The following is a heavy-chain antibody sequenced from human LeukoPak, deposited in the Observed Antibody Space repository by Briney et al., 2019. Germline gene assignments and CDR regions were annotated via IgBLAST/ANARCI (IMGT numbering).Heavy chain of an antibody. CDR1: GFTFSSYG. J-gene: IGHJ3*02. Sequence: GGSLRLSCAASGFTFSSYGMHWVRQAPGKGLEWVANIKQDGSEKYYVDSVKGRFTISRDNAKNSLYLQMNSLRAEDTAVYYCAREYSGSPLDAFDIWGQGTMVTVSS. CDR2: IKQDGSEK. D-gene: IGHD1-26*01. CDR3: AREYSGSPLDAFDI. V-gene: IGHV3-7*01.